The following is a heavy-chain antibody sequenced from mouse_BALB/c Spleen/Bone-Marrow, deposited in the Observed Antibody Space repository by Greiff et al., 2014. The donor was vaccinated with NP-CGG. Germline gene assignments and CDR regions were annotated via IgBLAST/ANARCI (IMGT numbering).Heavy chain of an antibody. V-gene: IGHV1-69*02. CDR3: ARRNYYGSHYWYFDV. CDR1: GYTFTIYW. D-gene: IGHD1-1*01. Sequence: QLQESGAELVKPGASVKLSCKASGYTFTIYWMHWVKQRPGQGLEWIGEIDPSDSDANYNQKFKGKATLTVDKSSTTAYMQLSSLTSEDSAVYYCARRNYYGSHYWYFDVWGAGTTVTVSS. J-gene: IGHJ1*01. CDR2: IDPSDSDA.